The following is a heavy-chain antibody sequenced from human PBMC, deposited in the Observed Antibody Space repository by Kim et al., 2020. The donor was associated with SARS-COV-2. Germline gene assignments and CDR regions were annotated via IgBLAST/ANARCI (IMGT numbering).Heavy chain of an antibody. CDR3: AKAVGGKGWSFDY. D-gene: IGHD3-10*01. CDR2: ISYDGSNK. Sequence: GGSLRLSCAASGFTFSSYGMHWVRQAPGKGLEWVAVISYDGSNKYYADSVKGRFTISRDNSKNTLYLQMNSLRAEDTAVYYCAKAVGGKGWSFDYWGQGTLVTVSS. J-gene: IGHJ4*02. CDR1: GFTFSSYG. V-gene: IGHV3-30*18.